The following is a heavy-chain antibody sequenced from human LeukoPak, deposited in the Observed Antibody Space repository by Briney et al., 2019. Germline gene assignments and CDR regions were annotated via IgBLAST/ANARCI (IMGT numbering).Heavy chain of an antibody. D-gene: IGHD5-18*01. CDR1: GFTFSSYD. V-gene: IGHV3-13*01. CDR2: IGTAGDT. CDR3: ARSSRVGYSYGDFDY. Sequence: GGSLRLSCAASGFTFSSYDMHWVRQATGKGLEWVSAIGTAGDTYYPGSVKGRFTISRENAKNSLYLQMNSLRAGDTAVYYCARSSRVGYSYGDFDYWGQGILVTVSS. J-gene: IGHJ4*02.